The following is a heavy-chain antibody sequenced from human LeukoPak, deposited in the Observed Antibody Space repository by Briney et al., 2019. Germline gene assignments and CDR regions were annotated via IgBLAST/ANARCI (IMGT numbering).Heavy chain of an antibody. CDR1: GFTFSSYA. CDR2: ISYDGSNK. J-gene: IGHJ4*02. Sequence: GGSLRLSCAASGFTFSSYAMHWVRQAPGKGLEWVAVISYDGSNKYYADSVKGRFTISRDNSKNTLYLQMNSLRADDTAVYYCAREVLGTASAFDYWGQGTLVTVSS. D-gene: IGHD1-1*01. CDR3: AREVLGTASAFDY. V-gene: IGHV3-30*04.